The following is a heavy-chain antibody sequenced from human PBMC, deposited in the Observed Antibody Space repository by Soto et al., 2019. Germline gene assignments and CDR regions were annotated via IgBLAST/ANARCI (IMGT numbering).Heavy chain of an antibody. CDR3: AKDLGLGYCSSTSCYIHYYYGMDV. CDR1: GFTFSSYA. CDR2: ISCSGGST. V-gene: IGHV3-23*01. D-gene: IGHD2-2*02. J-gene: IGHJ6*02. Sequence: PGGSLRLSCAASGFTFSSYAMSWVRQAPGKGLEWVSAISCSGGSTYYADSVKGRFTISRDNSKNTLYLQMNSLRAEDTAVYYCAKDLGLGYCSSTSCYIHYYYGMDVWGQGTTVTVSS.